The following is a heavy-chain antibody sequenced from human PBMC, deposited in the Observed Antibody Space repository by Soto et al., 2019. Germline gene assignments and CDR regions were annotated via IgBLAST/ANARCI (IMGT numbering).Heavy chain of an antibody. V-gene: IGHV4-39*01. CDR1: GGSISSSSYY. D-gene: IGHD6-19*01. J-gene: IGHJ4*02. CDR2: IYYSGST. CDR3: ARHGWIAVAGRGVAFDY. Sequence: SETLSLTCTVSGGSISSSSYYWGWSRQPSGKRLEKIGSIYYSGSTYYNPSLKSRFTISVDTSKNQFSLKLSSVTAADTAVYFCARHGWIAVAGRGVAFDYWGQGTLVTVSS.